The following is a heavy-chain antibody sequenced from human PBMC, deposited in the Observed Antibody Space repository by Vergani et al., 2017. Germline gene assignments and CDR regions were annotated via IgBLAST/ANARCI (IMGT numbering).Heavy chain of an antibody. V-gene: IGHV1-46*02. CDR2: LNPTTGHT. D-gene: IGHD3-22*01. Sequence: VQLVQSGAEVRKPGASVTVFCTASGYIFKNYYIHCLRQAPGQAFEWMGILNPTTGHTTSAQKFQGRVTITADESTSTAYMELSSLRSEDTAVYYCARDHEYYYDSSGYYDYWGQGTLVTVSS. CDR3: ARDHEYYYDSSGYYDY. J-gene: IGHJ4*02. CDR1: GYIFKNYY.